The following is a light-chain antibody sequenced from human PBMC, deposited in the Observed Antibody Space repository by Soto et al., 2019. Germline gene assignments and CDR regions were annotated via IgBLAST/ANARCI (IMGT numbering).Light chain of an antibody. CDR2: AAS. CDR1: QTISTY. CDR3: QQSYSTPYT. Sequence: DIQMTQSPSSLSATVGDRVTITCRASQTISTYLNWYQQKPGKAPKLLIYAASSLQGGVPPTFSGSGSGTDFTLTIISLQPEDFATYYCQQSYSTPYTFGQGTKLEIK. J-gene: IGKJ2*01. V-gene: IGKV1-39*01.